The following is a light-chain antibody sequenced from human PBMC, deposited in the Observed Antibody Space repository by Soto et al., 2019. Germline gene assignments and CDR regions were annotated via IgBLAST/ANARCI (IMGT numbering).Light chain of an antibody. CDR3: SSYAGSNLYVV. Sequence: QSVLTQPPSASGSPGQSVTISCTGTSSDVGGYNYVSWYQQHPGKAPKLMIYEVSSRPSGVPDRFSGSKSGNTASLTVSGLQAEDEADYYCSSYAGSNLYVVIGGGTKLTVL. CDR1: SSDVGGYNY. V-gene: IGLV2-8*01. CDR2: EVS. J-gene: IGLJ2*01.